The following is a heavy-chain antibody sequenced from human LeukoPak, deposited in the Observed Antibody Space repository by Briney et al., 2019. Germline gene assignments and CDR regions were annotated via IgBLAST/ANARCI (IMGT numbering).Heavy chain of an antibody. V-gene: IGHV4-61*02. CDR2: IYTSGST. CDR3: ARSRYSSGSVDY. CDR1: GGSISSGSYY. Sequence: SQTLSLTCTVSGGSISSGSYYWSWIRQPAGKGLEWIGRIYTSGSTNYNPSPKRQVTISVDTSKNQFSLKLSSVSAADTAVYYCARSRYSSGSVDYWGQGTLVTVSS. D-gene: IGHD6-19*01. J-gene: IGHJ4*02.